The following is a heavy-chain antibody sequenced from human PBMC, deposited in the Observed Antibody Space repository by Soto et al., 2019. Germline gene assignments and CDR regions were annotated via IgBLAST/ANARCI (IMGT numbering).Heavy chain of an antibody. D-gene: IGHD3-10*01. J-gene: IGHJ6*02. V-gene: IGHV1-2*02. CDR1: GYTFTGYY. Sequence: ASVKVSCKASGYTFTGYYMHWVRQAPGKGLEWMGWINPNSGGTNYAQKFQGRVTMTRDTSISTAYMELSRLRSDDTAVYYCARFERGYYYGMDVWGQGTTVTVSS. CDR2: INPNSGGT. CDR3: ARFERGYYYGMDV.